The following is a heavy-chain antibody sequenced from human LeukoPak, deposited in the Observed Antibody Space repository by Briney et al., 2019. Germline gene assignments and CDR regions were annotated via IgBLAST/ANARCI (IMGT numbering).Heavy chain of an antibody. CDR3: ARGLISPLDY. V-gene: IGHV1-18*01. D-gene: IGHD2-21*01. J-gene: IGHJ4*02. CDR1: GYTFSSYG. Sequence: ASVKVSCTASGYTFSSYGISWVRQAPGQGLEWMGWINVSNGNTNYAQRFQGRVTMTTDTSTSTAYMELRSLRSDDTAVYYCARGLISPLDYWGQGTLVTVSS. CDR2: INVSNGNT.